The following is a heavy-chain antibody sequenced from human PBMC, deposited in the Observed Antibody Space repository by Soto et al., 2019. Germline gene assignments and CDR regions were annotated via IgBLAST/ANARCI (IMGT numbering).Heavy chain of an antibody. J-gene: IGHJ5*02. CDR3: ARLAGTAHNWLDP. Sequence: TSETLSLTCTVSGGSISSSSYYWGWIRQPPGKGLEWIGSIYYSGSTYYNPSLKSRVTISVDTSKNQFSLKLSSVTAADTAVYYCARLAGTAHNWLDPWGQGTLVTVSS. CDR2: IYYSGST. V-gene: IGHV4-39*01. CDR1: GGSISSSSYY. D-gene: IGHD3-10*01.